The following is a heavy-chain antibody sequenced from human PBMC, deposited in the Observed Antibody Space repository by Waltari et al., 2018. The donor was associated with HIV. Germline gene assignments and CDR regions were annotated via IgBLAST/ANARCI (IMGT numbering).Heavy chain of an antibody. V-gene: IGHV3-30*01. Sequence: QVQLVESGGGVVQPGRSLRLSCAASGFTFSSYAMHWVRQAPGKGLEWVAVISYDGSNKYYADPVKGPFTISRDNSKNTLYLQMNSLGAEDTAVYYCARDLVGEEDWWVPAAIGISDYYYYGMDVWGQGTTVTVSS. CDR1: GFTFSSYA. D-gene: IGHD2-2*01. CDR3: ARDLVGEEDWWVPAAIGISDYYYYGMDV. CDR2: ISYDGSNK. J-gene: IGHJ6*02.